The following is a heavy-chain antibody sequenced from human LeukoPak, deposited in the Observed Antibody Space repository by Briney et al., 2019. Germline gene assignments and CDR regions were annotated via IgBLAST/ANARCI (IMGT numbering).Heavy chain of an antibody. CDR2: IIPILGIA. J-gene: IGHJ4*02. V-gene: IGHV1-69*04. Sequence: GASVKVSCKASGGTFSSYAISWVRQAPGQGLEWMGRIIPILGIANYAQKFQGRVTITADKSTSTAYMELSSLRSEDTAVYYCARPYDSSGYYFDYWGQGTLVTVSS. D-gene: IGHD3-22*01. CDR1: GGTFSSYA. CDR3: ARPYDSSGYYFDY.